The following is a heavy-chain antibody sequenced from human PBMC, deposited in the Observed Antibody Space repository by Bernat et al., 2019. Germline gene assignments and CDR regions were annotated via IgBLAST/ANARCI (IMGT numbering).Heavy chain of an antibody. CDR3: ASLAALSGFGAFDI. CDR1: GFTFSSYW. D-gene: IGHD2-15*01. J-gene: IGHJ3*02. V-gene: IGHV3-7*03. Sequence: EVQLVESGGGLVQPGGSLRLSCAASGFTFSSYWMSWVRQAPGKGLEWVANIKQDGSEEYYVDSVKGRFTISRDNAKNILYLQMNSLRAEDTAVYYCASLAALSGFGAFDIWGQGTMVTVSS. CDR2: IKQDGSEE.